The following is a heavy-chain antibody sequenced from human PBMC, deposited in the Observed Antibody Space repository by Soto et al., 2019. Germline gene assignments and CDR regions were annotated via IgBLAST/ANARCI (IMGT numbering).Heavy chain of an antibody. CDR1: GFTFSSYG. Sequence: GGSLRLSCAASGFTFSSYGMHWVRQAPGKGLEWVAVIWYDGSNKYYADSVKGRFTISRDNSKNTLYLQMNSLRAEETAVYYCARVRSQWHYYFDYWGQGTLVTVSS. J-gene: IGHJ4*02. CDR3: ARVRSQWHYYFDY. CDR2: IWYDGSNK. D-gene: IGHD6-19*01. V-gene: IGHV3-33*01.